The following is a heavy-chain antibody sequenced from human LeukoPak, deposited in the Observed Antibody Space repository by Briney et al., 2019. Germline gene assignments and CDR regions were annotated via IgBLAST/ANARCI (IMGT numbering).Heavy chain of an antibody. CDR2: TNPSDGST. Sequence: ASVKVSCKASGYTFTSYYMHWVRQAPGQGLEWMGITNPSDGSTNYAQKFQGRVTMTRDRSRSTVYLELSSLRSEDTAVYYCTRPKDSGSHLFLFDYWGQGTLVTVSS. CDR3: TRPKDSGSHLFLFDY. CDR1: GYTFTSYY. D-gene: IGHD1-26*01. V-gene: IGHV1-46*01. J-gene: IGHJ4*02.